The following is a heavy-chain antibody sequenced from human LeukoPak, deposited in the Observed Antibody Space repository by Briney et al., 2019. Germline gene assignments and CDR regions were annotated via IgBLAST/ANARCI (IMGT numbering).Heavy chain of an antibody. J-gene: IGHJ4*02. Sequence: PSETLSLTCAVYGGSFSGYYWSWIRQPPGKGLEWIGEINHSGSTNYNPSLKSRVTISVDTSKNQFSLKLSSVTAADTAVYYCARGGNPGDYWGQGTLVTVSS. V-gene: IGHV4-34*01. D-gene: IGHD4-23*01. CDR2: INHSGST. CDR3: ARGGNPGDY. CDR1: GGSFSGYY.